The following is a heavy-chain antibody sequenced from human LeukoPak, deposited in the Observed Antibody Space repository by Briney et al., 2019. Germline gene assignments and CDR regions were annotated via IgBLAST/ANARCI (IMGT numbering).Heavy chain of an antibody. D-gene: IGHD6-19*01. CDR1: GFTFSNYA. J-gene: IGHJ4*02. CDR2: ISVSGATT. Sequence: GGSLRLSCAASGFTFSNYAMNWVRQTPGKGLDWVSGISVSGATTYYANSVKGRFTISRDNSKNTLNLQMNSLRAEDTAVYYCARDPSGSSSGWYHFDYWGQGSLVTVSS. V-gene: IGHV3-23*01. CDR3: ARDPSGSSSGWYHFDY.